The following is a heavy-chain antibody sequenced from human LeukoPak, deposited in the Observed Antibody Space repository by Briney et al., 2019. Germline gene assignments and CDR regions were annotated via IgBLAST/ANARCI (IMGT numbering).Heavy chain of an antibody. CDR3: AKGGTVVVAATSFDY. J-gene: IGHJ4*02. CDR2: INSDGSST. D-gene: IGHD2-15*01. CDR1: GFTFSSYW. V-gene: IGHV3-74*01. Sequence: GGSLRLSCAASGFTFSSYWMHWVRQAPGKGLVWVSRINSDGSSTSYADSVKGRFTISRDNSKNTLYLQMNSLRAEDTAVYYCAKGGTVVVAATSFDYWGQGTLVTVSS.